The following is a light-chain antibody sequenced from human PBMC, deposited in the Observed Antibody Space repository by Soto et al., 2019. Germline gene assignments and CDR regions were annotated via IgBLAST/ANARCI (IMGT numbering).Light chain of an antibody. CDR2: GAS. Sequence: EIVMTQSPATLSVSPGERATLSCRASQSVGSNLAWYQQKPGQAPRLLIYGASTRATGIPGSFSGSGSGTEFTLPISSLQSEDFAIYFCQQYNNWPPDRTFGQGTKVEIK. J-gene: IGKJ1*01. V-gene: IGKV3-15*01. CDR3: QQYNNWPPDRT. CDR1: QSVGSN.